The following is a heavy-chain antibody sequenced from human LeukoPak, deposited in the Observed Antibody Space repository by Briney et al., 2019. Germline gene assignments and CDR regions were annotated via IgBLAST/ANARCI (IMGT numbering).Heavy chain of an antibody. V-gene: IGHV3-33*06. D-gene: IGHD1-1*01. CDR1: GFTFSNYG. J-gene: IGHJ5*02. Sequence: QSGGSLRLSCAASGFTFSNYGMHWVRQAPGKGLEGVAVIWYDGSIKFYADSVKGRLTISRDNSKNTLYVQMNSLRAEDTALYYCAKDGNWIHGFDPWGQGTLVTVSS. CDR3: AKDGNWIHGFDP. CDR2: IWYDGSIK.